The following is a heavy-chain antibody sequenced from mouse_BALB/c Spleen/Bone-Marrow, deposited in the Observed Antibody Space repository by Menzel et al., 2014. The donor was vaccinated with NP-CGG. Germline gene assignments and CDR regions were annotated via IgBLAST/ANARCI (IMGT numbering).Heavy chain of an antibody. CDR1: GFTFSDYY. Sequence: EVKLMESGGGLVQPGGSLKLSCATSGFTFSDYYMYWVRQTPEKRLEWVAYISNGGGSTYYPDTVKGRFTTSRDNAKNTLYLQMSRLKSEDTAMYYCARHLYGNYGAMDYWGQGTSVTVSS. D-gene: IGHD2-1*01. J-gene: IGHJ4*01. V-gene: IGHV5-12*02. CDR2: ISNGGGST. CDR3: ARHLYGNYGAMDY.